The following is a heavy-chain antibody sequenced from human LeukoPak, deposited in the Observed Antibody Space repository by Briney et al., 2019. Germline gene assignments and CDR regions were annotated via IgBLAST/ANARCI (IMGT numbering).Heavy chain of an antibody. CDR2: ISYDGSNK. Sequence: PGGSLRLSCAASGFTFSSYAMHWVRQAPGKGLEWVAVISYDGSNKYYADSVKGRFTISRDNSKNTLYLQMNSLRAEDTAVYYCARENVLAVAARDYYHGMDVWGQGTTVTVSS. CDR3: ARENVLAVAARDYYHGMDV. J-gene: IGHJ6*02. V-gene: IGHV3-30-3*01. D-gene: IGHD6-19*01. CDR1: GFTFSSYA.